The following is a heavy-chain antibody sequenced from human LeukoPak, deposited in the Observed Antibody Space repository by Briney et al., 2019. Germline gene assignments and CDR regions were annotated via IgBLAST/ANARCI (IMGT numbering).Heavy chain of an antibody. J-gene: IGHJ3*02. CDR3: ARDRGILVPDAFDI. D-gene: IGHD5-18*01. Sequence: SETLSLTCTVSVYSISSGYYWGWIRQPPGKGLEWIGSIYHSGSTYYNPSLKSRVTISVDTSKNQFSLKLSSVTAADTAVYYCARDRGILVPDAFDIWGQGTMVTVSS. CDR1: VYSISSGYY. CDR2: IYHSGST. V-gene: IGHV4-38-2*02.